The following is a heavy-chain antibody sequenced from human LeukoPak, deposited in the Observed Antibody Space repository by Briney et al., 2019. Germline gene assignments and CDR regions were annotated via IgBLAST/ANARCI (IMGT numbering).Heavy chain of an antibody. CDR1: GYTFTGYY. CDR2: INPNSGGT. CDR3: ARDLGGNYYDSSGYYSDQTY. Sequence: APVKVSCKASGYTFTGYYMHWVRQAPGQGLEWMGWINPNSGGTNYAQKFQGRVTMTRDTSISTAYMELSRLRSDDTAVYYCARDLGGNYYDSSGYYSDQTYWGQGTLVTVSS. J-gene: IGHJ4*02. V-gene: IGHV1-2*02. D-gene: IGHD3-22*01.